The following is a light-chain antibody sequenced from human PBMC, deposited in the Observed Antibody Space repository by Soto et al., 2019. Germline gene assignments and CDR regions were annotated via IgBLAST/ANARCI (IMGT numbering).Light chain of an antibody. V-gene: IGKV4-1*01. CDR3: QQYTGPWT. CDR2: WAS. J-gene: IGKJ1*01. Sequence: DIVMTQSPDSLAVSLGERATINCKSSQSVLYSSNNKNYLAWYQQKPGQPPKLLIYWASTRESGVPDRFSGSGSGTDFTLTISSLQAEDVAVYYCQQYTGPWTLGHGTKVEIK. CDR1: QSVLYSSNNKNY.